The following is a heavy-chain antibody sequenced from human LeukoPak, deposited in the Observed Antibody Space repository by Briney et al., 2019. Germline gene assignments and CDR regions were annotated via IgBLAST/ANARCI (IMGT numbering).Heavy chain of an antibody. CDR2: INTNTGNP. V-gene: IGHV7-4-1*02. J-gene: IGHJ6*03. CDR3: ARSGGSGSHYARYYYYYMDV. D-gene: IGHD3-10*01. Sequence: GASVKVSCKASGYTFTSYVIHWVRQAPGQGLEWMGWINTNTGNPTYAQGFTGRFVFSLDTSVSTAYLQISSLKAEDTAVYYCARSGGSGSHYARYYYYYMDVWGKGTTVTVSS. CDR1: GYTFTSYV.